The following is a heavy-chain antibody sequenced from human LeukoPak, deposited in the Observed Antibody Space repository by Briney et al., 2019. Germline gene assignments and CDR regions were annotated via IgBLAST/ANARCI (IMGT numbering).Heavy chain of an antibody. D-gene: IGHD6-6*01. V-gene: IGHV3-23*01. Sequence: GGSLRLSCTASGFMFSTYAISWVRQAPVKGLEWISTISGTDGSTYYSRSVKGMVTISKDDSRNTLYLRMNKVRAGDTAIYYCAKRRKSYSNSRSDYWGQGTLVTVSS. CDR2: ISGTDGST. CDR1: GFMFSTYA. CDR3: AKRRKSYSNSRSDY. J-gene: IGHJ4*02.